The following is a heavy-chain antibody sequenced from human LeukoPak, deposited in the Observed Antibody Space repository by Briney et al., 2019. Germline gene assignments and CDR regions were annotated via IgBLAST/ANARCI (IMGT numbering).Heavy chain of an antibody. CDR2: IYSGGST. Sequence: AGGSLRLSCAASGFTVSSNYMSWVRQAPGKGLEWVSVIYSGGSTYYADSVKGRFTISRDNSKNTLYLQMNSLRAEDTAVYYCATSTVTTGLNAFDIWGQGTMVTVSS. V-gene: IGHV3-53*01. D-gene: IGHD4-17*01. CDR3: ATSTVTTGLNAFDI. CDR1: GFTVSSNY. J-gene: IGHJ3*02.